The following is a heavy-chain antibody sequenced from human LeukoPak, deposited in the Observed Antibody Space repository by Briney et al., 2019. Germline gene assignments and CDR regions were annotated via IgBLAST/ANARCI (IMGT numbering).Heavy chain of an antibody. V-gene: IGHV1-69*04. J-gene: IGHJ4*02. CDR3: ARAQNYYDSSGYYFAFDY. Sequence: ASVTVSCKASGGTFSSYAISWVRQAPGQGLAWMGRIIPILGIANYAQKFQGRVTITADKSTSTAYMELSSLRSEDTAVYYCARAQNYYDSSGYYFAFDYRGQGTLVTVSS. CDR1: GGTFSSYA. CDR2: IIPILGIA. D-gene: IGHD3-22*01.